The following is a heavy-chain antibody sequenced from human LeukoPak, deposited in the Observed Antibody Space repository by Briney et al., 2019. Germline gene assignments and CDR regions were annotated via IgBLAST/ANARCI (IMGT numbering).Heavy chain of an antibody. V-gene: IGHV3-30*04. D-gene: IGHD6-13*01. CDR3: AREVAAAGTGKYYYYGMDV. J-gene: IGHJ6*02. Sequence: GWSLRLSCAASGFTFSSYAMHWVRQAPGKGLEWVAVISYDGSNKYYADSVEGRFTISRDNSKNTLYLQMNSLRAEDTAVYYCAREVAAAGTGKYYYYGMDVWGQGTTVTVSS. CDR1: GFTFSSYA. CDR2: ISYDGSNK.